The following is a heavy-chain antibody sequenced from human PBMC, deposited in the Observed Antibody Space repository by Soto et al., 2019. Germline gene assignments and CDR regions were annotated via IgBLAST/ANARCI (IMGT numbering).Heavy chain of an antibody. J-gene: IGHJ6*02. V-gene: IGHV3-7*04. CDR1: GFTFSTYW. D-gene: IGHD2-2*01. Sequence: GGSLRLSCAASGFTFSTYWMSWVRQAPGKGLEWVANIKQDGSEKYYVDPVKGRFTISRDNAKNSLYLQMNSLRAEDTAVYYCARDPNIVVVPAATYYYYGMDVWGQGTTVTVSS. CDR2: IKQDGSEK. CDR3: ARDPNIVVVPAATYYYYGMDV.